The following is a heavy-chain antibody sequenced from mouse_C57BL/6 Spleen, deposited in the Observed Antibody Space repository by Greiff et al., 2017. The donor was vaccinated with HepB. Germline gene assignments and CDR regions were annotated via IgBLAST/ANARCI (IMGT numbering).Heavy chain of an antibody. V-gene: IGHV1-72*01. D-gene: IGHD1-1*01. CDR3: ARSPVITAVVAEENYAMDY. J-gene: IGHJ4*01. CDR2: IDPNSGGT. Sequence: QVQLKESGAELVKPGASVKLSCKASGYTFTSYWMHWVKQRPGRGLEWIGRIDPNSGGTKYNEKFKSKATLTVDKPSSTAYMQLSSLTSEDSAVCYCARSPVITAVVAEENYAMDYWGQGTSVTVSS. CDR1: GYTFTSYW.